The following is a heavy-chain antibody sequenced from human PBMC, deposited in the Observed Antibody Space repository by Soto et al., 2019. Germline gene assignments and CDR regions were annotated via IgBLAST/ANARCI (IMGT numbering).Heavy chain of an antibody. J-gene: IGHJ6*02. Sequence: QVQLVESGGGVVQPGRSLGLSCAASGFTFSSYGMHWVRQAPGKGLEWVAVISYDGSNKYYADSVKGRFTISRDNSKNTLYLQMNSLRAEDTAVYYCAKAGPSYYYYGMDVWGQGTTVTVSS. V-gene: IGHV3-30*18. CDR3: AKAGPSYYYYGMDV. CDR2: ISYDGSNK. CDR1: GFTFSSYG.